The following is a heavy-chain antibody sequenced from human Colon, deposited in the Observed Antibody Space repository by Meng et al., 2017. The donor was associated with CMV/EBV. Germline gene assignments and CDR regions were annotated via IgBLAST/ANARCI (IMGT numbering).Heavy chain of an antibody. D-gene: IGHD1-26*01. CDR3: ARAPPYSVSPPDY. V-gene: IGHV3-7*01. Sequence: GGSLRLSCTASGFSFGDYTMTWVRQAPGKGLEWVANIKQDGSEKYYVDFVKGRFIISGDNAKNSLYRQMNSLRAEVTGVYYCARAPPYSVSPPDYWGQGTLVTVSS. CDR1: GFSFGDYT. CDR2: IKQDGSEK. J-gene: IGHJ4*02.